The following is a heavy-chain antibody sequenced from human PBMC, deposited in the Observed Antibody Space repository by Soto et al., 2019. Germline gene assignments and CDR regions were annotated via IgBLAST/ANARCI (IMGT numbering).Heavy chain of an antibody. D-gene: IGHD2-2*01. CDR2: MNPNSGNT. Sequence: GASVKVSCKASGYTFTSYGINWVRQATGQGLEWMGWMNPNSGNTGYAQKFQGRVTMTRNTSISTAYMELSSLRSEDTAVYYCARWGFVVVPAAMQDYYYMDVWGKGTTVTSP. J-gene: IGHJ6*03. V-gene: IGHV1-8*01. CDR3: ARWGFVVVPAAMQDYYYMDV. CDR1: GYTFTSYG.